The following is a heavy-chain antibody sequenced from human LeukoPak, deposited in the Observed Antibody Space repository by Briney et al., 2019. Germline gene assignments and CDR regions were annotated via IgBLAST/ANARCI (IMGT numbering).Heavy chain of an antibody. D-gene: IGHD2/OR15-2a*01. CDR2: IYTSGST. V-gene: IGHV4-61*02. J-gene: IGHJ6*03. Sequence: SETLSLTCTVSGGSISSGSYYWSWIRQPAGKGLEWIGRIYTSGSTNYNPSLKSRVTISVDTSKNQFSLKLSSVTAADTAVYYCARGNSWAIYYYYMDVWGKGTTVTVSS. CDR3: ARGNSWAIYYYYMDV. CDR1: GGSISSGSYY.